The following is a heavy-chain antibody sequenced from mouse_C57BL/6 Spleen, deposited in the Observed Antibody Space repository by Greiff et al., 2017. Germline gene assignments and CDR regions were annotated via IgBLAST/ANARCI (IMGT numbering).Heavy chain of an antibody. V-gene: IGHV5-4*01. Sequence: VQLKESGGGLVKPGGSLKLSCAASGFTFSSYAMSWVRQTPEKRLEWVATMSAGGSYTYYPDNVKGRFTISIDKAKNNLYLQMSHLKSEDTAMYYCARVRYSNYYCAMDYWGQGTSGTVSS. J-gene: IGHJ4*01. CDR3: ARVRYSNYYCAMDY. D-gene: IGHD2-5*01. CDR1: GFTFSSYA. CDR2: MSAGGSYT.